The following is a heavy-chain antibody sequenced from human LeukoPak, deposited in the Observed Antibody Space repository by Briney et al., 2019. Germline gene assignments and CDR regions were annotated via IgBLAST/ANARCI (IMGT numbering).Heavy chain of an antibody. CDR3: ARWDIVATIGFDY. D-gene: IGHD5-12*01. CDR2: IYYSGST. Sequence: SETLSLTCTVSGGSISSYYWSWIRQPPGKGLEWNGYIYYSGSTNYNPSLKSRVTISVDTSKNQFSLKLSSVTAADTAVYYCARWDIVATIGFDYWGQGTLVTVSS. J-gene: IGHJ4*02. V-gene: IGHV4-59*01. CDR1: GGSISSYY.